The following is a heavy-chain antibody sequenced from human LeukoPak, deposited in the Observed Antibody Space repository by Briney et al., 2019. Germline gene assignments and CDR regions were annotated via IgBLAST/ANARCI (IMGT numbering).Heavy chain of an antibody. D-gene: IGHD5-18*01. CDR2: MLDRENT. CDR1: GGSFSSHF. CDR3: ATIKRGNIFGYFDF. V-gene: IGHV4-59*11. J-gene: IGHJ4*02. Sequence: TSETLSLTCSVPGGSFSSHFWSWIRQPPGKGLEWIGYMLDRENTMDNPYFQSRLSLSADTSTNQFSLRLTSVTAADTAVYYCATIKRGNIFGYFDFWGQGILVTVSP.